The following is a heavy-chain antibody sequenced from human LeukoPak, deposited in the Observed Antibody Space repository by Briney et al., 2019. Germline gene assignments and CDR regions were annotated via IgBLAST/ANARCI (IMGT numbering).Heavy chain of an antibody. CDR3: ARDDYFGVVAY. D-gene: IGHD3-3*01. CDR2: ISYDATNK. J-gene: IGHJ4*02. V-gene: IGHV3-30*03. Sequence: GGPLRLSCAASGFTVSSNYMSWVRQAPGRGLEWVAVISYDATNKYYADSVKGRFTISRDNSKNTLYLQMNSLRAEDTAVYYCARDDYFGVVAYWGQGTLVTVSS. CDR1: GFTVSSNY.